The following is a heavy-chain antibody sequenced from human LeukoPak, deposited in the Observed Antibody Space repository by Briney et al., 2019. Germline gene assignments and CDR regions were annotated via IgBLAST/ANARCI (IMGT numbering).Heavy chain of an antibody. CDR3: ARVRDSYGFYFDY. D-gene: IGHD5-18*01. CDR1: GGTFSSYA. J-gene: IGHJ4*02. Sequence: SVKVSCKASGGTFSSYAISWVRQAPGQGLEWMGGIIPIFGTANYARKFQGRVTITADKSTSTAYMELSSLRSEDTAVYYCARVRDSYGFYFDYWGQGTLVTVSS. V-gene: IGHV1-69*06. CDR2: IIPIFGTA.